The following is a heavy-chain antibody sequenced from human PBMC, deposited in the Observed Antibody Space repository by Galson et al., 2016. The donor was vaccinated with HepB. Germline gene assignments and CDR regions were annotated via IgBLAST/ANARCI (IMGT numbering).Heavy chain of an antibody. Sequence: SVKVSCKASGYTFTSYCMHWVRQAPGQGLEWMGIINPCGGSTSYAQKFQGRVTVTRDTSTSTVYMELSSLRSEDTAVYYCARGTGTGGYFDYWGQGTLVTVSS. V-gene: IGHV1-46*01. CDR2: INPCGGST. CDR1: GYTFTSYC. D-gene: IGHD3/OR15-3a*01. J-gene: IGHJ4*02. CDR3: ARGTGTGGYFDY.